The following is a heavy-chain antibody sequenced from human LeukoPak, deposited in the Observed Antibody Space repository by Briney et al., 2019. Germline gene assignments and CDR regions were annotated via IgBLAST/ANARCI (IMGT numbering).Heavy chain of an antibody. J-gene: IGHJ4*02. V-gene: IGHV3-21*01. CDR1: GFTFSSYA. CDR3: SRGAGCSSTSCSLSDY. D-gene: IGHD2-2*01. Sequence: GGSLRLSRAASGFTFSSYAMSWVRQAPGKGLEWVSSISSRSSYIYYADSVKGRFTISRDHAKSSLYLQLNSLRADDTAIYYCSRGAGCSSTSCSLSDYWGQGTQVTVSS. CDR2: ISSRSSYI.